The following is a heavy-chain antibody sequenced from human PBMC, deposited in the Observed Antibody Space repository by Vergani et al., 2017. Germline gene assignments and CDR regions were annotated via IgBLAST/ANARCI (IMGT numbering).Heavy chain of an antibody. CDR1: GGSISSYY. J-gene: IGHJ4*02. D-gene: IGHD2-2*01. CDR3: ARVWGYCSSTSCYQYYFDY. V-gene: IGHV4-59*01. Sequence: QVQLQESGPGLVKPSETLSLTCTVSGGSISSYYWSWIRQPPGKGLEWIGYIYYSGSTNYNPSLKSRVTISVDTSKNQFSLKLSSVTAADTAVHYCARVWGYCSSTSCYQYYFDYWGQGTLVTVSS. CDR2: IYYSGST.